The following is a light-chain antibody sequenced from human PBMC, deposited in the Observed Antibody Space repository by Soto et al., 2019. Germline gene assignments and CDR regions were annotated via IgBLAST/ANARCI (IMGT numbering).Light chain of an antibody. Sequence: QSALTQPASVSGSPGQAITISCTGTSSDVGGYNYVSWYQQHPGKAPKLMIYDVSNRPSGVSNRTSGSKSGNTASLTISGLQAEDEAEYYCSSYTSSSDVVFRGGTKLTVL. CDR1: SSDVGGYNY. J-gene: IGLJ2*01. CDR2: DVS. CDR3: SSYTSSSDVV. V-gene: IGLV2-14*01.